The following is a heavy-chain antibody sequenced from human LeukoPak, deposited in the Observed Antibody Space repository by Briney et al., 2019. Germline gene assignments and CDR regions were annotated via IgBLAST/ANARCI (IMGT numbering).Heavy chain of an antibody. D-gene: IGHD6-19*01. CDR3: ARDSRKQWLALAYYYYYMDV. V-gene: IGHV3-30-3*01. J-gene: IGHJ6*03. CDR2: ISYDGTNK. Sequence: PGGSLRLSCAASIFTFSTYTMHWVRQAPGKGLEWVALISYDGTNKYYADSVKGRFTISRDNSKNTLYLQMNSLRAEDTAVYYCARDSRKQWLALAYYYYYMDVWGKGTTVTVSS. CDR1: IFTFSTYT.